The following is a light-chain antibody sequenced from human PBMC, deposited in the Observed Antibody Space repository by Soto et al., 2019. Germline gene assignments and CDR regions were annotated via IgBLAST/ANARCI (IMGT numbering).Light chain of an antibody. CDR2: SNN. Sequence: QSVLTQPPSASGTPGQRVTISCSGSSSNIGSNTVNWYQQLPGTAPKLLIYSNNQRPSGVPDRFSGSKSGTSASLAISGLQSEDEADYYCAARDDSLNGYVFGTKTKV. CDR3: AARDDSLNGYV. J-gene: IGLJ1*01. V-gene: IGLV1-44*01. CDR1: SSNIGSNT.